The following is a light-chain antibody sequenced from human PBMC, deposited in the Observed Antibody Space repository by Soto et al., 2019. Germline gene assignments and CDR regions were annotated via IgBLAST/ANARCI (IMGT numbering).Light chain of an antibody. CDR2: SNN. CDR3: AAWDDSLNVV. CDR1: SSNIGSNT. J-gene: IGLJ2*01. V-gene: IGLV1-44*01. Sequence: VLTQPPSASGTPGQRVTISCSGSSSNIGSNTVNWYQQLPGTAPKLLIYSNNQRPSGVPDRFSGSKSGTSASRAISGLQSEDEADYYCAAWDDSLNVVFGGGTKVTVL.